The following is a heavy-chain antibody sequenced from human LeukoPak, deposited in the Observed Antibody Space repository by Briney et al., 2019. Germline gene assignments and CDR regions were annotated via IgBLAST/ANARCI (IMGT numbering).Heavy chain of an antibody. CDR3: ARVVVGPAAMRDVFDY. CDR2: ISAYNGNK. V-gene: IGHV1-18*01. J-gene: IGHJ4*02. Sequence: GASVKVSCKASGYTFTSYGIRWVRQAPGKGLEWMGWISAYNGNKNYAEKLKGRFTMTTDTSTSTAYMELRSLRSDDTAVYYCARVVVGPAAMRDVFDYWGQGILVTVSS. CDR1: GYTFTSYG. D-gene: IGHD2-2*01.